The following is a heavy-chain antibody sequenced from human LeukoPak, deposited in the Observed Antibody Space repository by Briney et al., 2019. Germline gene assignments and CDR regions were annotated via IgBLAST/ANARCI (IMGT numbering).Heavy chain of an antibody. CDR3: ARGGDYRGPDAFDI. CDR2: INHSGST. V-gene: IGHV4-39*07. D-gene: IGHD4-23*01. CDR1: GGSISSSSYY. Sequence: PSETLSLTCTVSGGSISSSSYYWGWIRQPPGKGLEWIGEINHSGSTNYNPSLKSRVTISVDTSKNQFSLKLSSVTAADTAVYYCARGGDYRGPDAFDIWGQGTMVTVSS. J-gene: IGHJ3*02.